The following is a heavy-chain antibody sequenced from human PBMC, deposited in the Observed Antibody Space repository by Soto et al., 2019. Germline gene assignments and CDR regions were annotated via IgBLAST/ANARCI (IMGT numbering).Heavy chain of an antibody. J-gene: IGHJ6*02. V-gene: IGHV3-48*02. CDR2: ISSSSATI. CDR1: GFTFSSYA. D-gene: IGHD2-15*01. CDR3: ARDGGYCSGGSCYIYGMDV. Sequence: GGSLRLSCAASGFTFSSYAMSWVRQSPGKGLEWVSYISSSSATIYYADSVKGRFTTSRDNAKNSLYLQMNSLRDEDTAVYYCARDGGYCSGGSCYIYGMDVWGQGTTVTVSS.